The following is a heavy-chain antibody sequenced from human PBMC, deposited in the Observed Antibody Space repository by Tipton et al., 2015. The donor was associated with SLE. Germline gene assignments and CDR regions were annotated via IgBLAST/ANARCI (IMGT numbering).Heavy chain of an antibody. Sequence: SLRLSCAASGFTFSSHAMAWVRQAPGKGLVWVSRINSDGSSTSYADSVKGRFTISRDNAKNTLFLQMNSLRAEDTAVYYCASPYGDYFDYWGQGTLVTVSS. CDR3: ASPYGDYFDY. CDR2: INSDGSST. V-gene: IGHV3-74*01. CDR1: GFTFSSHA. D-gene: IGHD4-17*01. J-gene: IGHJ4*02.